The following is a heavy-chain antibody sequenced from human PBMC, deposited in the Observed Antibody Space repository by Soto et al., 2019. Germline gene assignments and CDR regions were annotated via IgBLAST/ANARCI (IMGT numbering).Heavy chain of an antibody. V-gene: IGHV1-46*01. Sequence: ASVKVSCKASGNTFTSHYIHWVRQAPGQGPEWMGIINPSGGSTSYAQKLQSRVTMTRDTSTSTVYMELSSLRSEDTAVYYCARDQIAGTYFFDYWGQGTLVTVSS. J-gene: IGHJ4*02. CDR2: INPSGGST. CDR3: ARDQIAGTYFFDY. D-gene: IGHD6-13*01. CDR1: GNTFTSHY.